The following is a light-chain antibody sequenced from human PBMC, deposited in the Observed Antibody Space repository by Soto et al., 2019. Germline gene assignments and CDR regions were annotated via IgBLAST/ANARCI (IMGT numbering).Light chain of an antibody. CDR2: LGS. CDR3: MQALQTPGT. CDR1: QSLLHSNGYNY. Sequence: DIVMTQSPLSLPVTPGEPASISCRSSQSLLHSNGYNYLDWYLQKPGQSPQLLIYLGSNRASGVPDRLSGSGSGTDFTLQISRVEAEDVGVYYCMQALQTPGTFGQGTKVEIK. J-gene: IGKJ1*01. V-gene: IGKV2-28*01.